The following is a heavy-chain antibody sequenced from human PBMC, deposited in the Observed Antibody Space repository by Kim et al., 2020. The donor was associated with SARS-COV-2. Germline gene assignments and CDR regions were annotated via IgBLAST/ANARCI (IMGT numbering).Heavy chain of an antibody. D-gene: IGHD3-3*01. CDR2: IYPGDSDT. V-gene: IGHV5-51*01. CDR3: ARVSHYDFWSGTAGWFDP. CDR1: GYSFTSYW. Sequence: GESLKISCKGSGYSFTSYWIGWVRQMPGKGLEWMGIIYPGDSDTRYSPSFQGQVTISDDKSISTAYLQWSSLKASDTAMYYCARVSHYDFWSGTAGWFDPWGQGTLVTVSS. J-gene: IGHJ5*02.